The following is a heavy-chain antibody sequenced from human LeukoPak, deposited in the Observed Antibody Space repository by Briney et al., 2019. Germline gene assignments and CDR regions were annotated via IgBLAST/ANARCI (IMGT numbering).Heavy chain of an antibody. CDR3: ARSSSADY. CDR1: GFTFTIFG. D-gene: IGHD6-13*01. Sequence: PGGSLRLSCAASGFTFTIFGLNWVRQAPGKGLEWVSYISSSSTTIYYADSVKGRFTISRDSAKNSLYLQMNSLRAEDTAVYYCARSSSADYWGQGTLVTVSS. V-gene: IGHV3-48*04. CDR2: ISSSSTTI. J-gene: IGHJ4*02.